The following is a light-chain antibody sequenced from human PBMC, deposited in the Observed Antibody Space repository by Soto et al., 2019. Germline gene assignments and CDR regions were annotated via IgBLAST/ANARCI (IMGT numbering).Light chain of an antibody. V-gene: IGKV3-20*01. CDR2: GAS. CDR1: QSVGSNY. CDR3: QQYGSSPIT. Sequence: EIVLTPSPGTLSLSPVERATLSCRASQSVGSNYLAWYQQKPGQAPRILIFGASGRATGIPDRFSGSGSGTDFTLTISRLEPEDFAVYYCQQYGSSPITFGQGTRLEIK. J-gene: IGKJ5*01.